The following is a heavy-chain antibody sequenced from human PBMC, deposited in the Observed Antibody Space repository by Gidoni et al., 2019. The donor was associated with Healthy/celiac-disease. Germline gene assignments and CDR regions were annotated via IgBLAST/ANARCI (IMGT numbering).Heavy chain of an antibody. V-gene: IGHV1-8*01. CDR1: GHSFTSHD. Sequence: QVQLLQSGAEVTKPGSSVKVSCKASGHSFTSHDINWALQATGQGLEWMGWMNPNSGNTGYAQKCQGRVTMTRNTSISTAYMELSSLRSEDTAVYYCARARSSTSRPGSSSWYKPPRYYYYGMDVWGQGTTVTVSS. CDR3: ARARSSTSRPGSSSWYKPPRYYYYGMDV. CDR2: MNPNSGNT. J-gene: IGHJ6*02. D-gene: IGHD6-13*01.